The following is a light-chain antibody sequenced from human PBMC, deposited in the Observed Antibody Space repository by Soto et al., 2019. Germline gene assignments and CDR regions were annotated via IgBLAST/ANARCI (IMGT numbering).Light chain of an antibody. CDR1: QSVSSSY. V-gene: IGKV3-20*01. CDR2: GAS. Sequence: MVLTQSPGTLSLSPGERATLSCRASQSVSSSYLAWYQQKPGQAPSLLIYGASSRATGIPDRFSSSGSGTDFTLTISRLEPEDFAVYYCQQYGISPRTFGQGTKVEIK. J-gene: IGKJ1*01. CDR3: QQYGISPRT.